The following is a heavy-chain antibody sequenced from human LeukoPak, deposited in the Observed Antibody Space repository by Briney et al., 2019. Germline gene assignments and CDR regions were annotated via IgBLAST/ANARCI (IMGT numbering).Heavy chain of an antibody. CDR3: AREQLVHWFFDL. Sequence: GGSLRLSCAASGFTFSRYAMSWVRQAPGKGLEWVSAISDSGGSTYYADSVMGRFSISRDNSKNTLHLQVNSLTDEDTAVYYCAREQLVHWFFDLWGRGTRVTVSS. V-gene: IGHV3-23*01. J-gene: IGHJ2*01. CDR1: GFTFSRYA. D-gene: IGHD6-13*01. CDR2: ISDSGGST.